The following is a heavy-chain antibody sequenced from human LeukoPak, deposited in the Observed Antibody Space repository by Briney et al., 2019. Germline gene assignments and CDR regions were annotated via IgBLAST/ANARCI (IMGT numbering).Heavy chain of an antibody. CDR1: GFTFSDYY. D-gene: IGHD3-22*01. CDR2: ISSSGSTI. V-gene: IGHV3-11*01. Sequence: GGSLRLSCAASGFTFSDYYMSWIRQAPGKGLEGVSYISSSGSTIYYADSVKGRFTISRDNAKNSLYLQMNSLRAEDTAVYYCARAGKHYYDSSDGMDVWGQGTTVTVSS. J-gene: IGHJ6*02. CDR3: ARAGKHYYDSSDGMDV.